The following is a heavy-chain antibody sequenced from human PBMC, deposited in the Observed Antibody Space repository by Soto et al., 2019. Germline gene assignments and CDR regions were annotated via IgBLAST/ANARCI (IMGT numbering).Heavy chain of an antibody. J-gene: IGHJ4*02. V-gene: IGHV4-31*03. Sequence: QVQLQESGPGLVKPSQTLSLTCTVSGGSISSGGYYWSWIRQHPGKGLEWIGYIYYSGSTYYNPSLKSRVTISVDTSKNQFSLKLSSVTAADTAVYYRARVGVRYYDSSGYYYDRYFDYWGQGTLVTVSS. D-gene: IGHD3-22*01. CDR1: GGSISSGGYY. CDR3: ARVGVRYYDSSGYYYDRYFDY. CDR2: IYYSGST.